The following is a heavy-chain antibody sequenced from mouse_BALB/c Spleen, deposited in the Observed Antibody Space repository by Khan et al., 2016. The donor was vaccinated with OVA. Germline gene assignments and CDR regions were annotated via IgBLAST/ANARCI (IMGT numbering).Heavy chain of an antibody. Sequence: EVQLQESGAELVRPGASVKLPCKASGFNIKDYYIHWVKQRPEQGLEWIGWIDPENGNIIYDPKFQGKASITADTSSNTAYLQLSSLTSEDTAVYYRARDGYSAWFAYWGQGTLVTVSA. CDR3: ARDGYSAWFAY. D-gene: IGHD2-3*01. V-gene: IGHV14-1*02. CDR2: IDPENGNI. CDR1: GFNIKDYY. J-gene: IGHJ3*01.